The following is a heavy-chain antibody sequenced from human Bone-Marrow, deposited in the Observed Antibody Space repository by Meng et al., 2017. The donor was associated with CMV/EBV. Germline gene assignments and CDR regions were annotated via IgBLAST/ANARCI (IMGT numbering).Heavy chain of an antibody. CDR2: IYYSGST. CDR1: GGSISSYY. V-gene: IGHV4-59*12. J-gene: IGHJ5*02. CDR3: ARSPRIVVVPAAIFWFDP. D-gene: IGHD2-2*01. Sequence: GSLRLSCTVSGGSISSYYWSWIRQPPGKGLEWIGYIYYSGSTNYNPSLKSRVTISVDTSKNQFSLKLSSVTAADTAVYYCARSPRIVVVPAAIFWFDPWGQGTLVTVSS.